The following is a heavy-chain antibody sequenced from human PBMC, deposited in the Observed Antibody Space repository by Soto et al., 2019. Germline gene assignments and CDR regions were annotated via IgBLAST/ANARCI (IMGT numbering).Heavy chain of an antibody. Sequence: GESLKISCTGFGYTFTTFWISWVRQMPGKGLEWMGRIDPRDSYVNYSPSFQGHVTISLDKSISTAYLQWGSLKASDTAMYYCARLFCSTTTCDSWFDPWGQGTLVTVSS. CDR2: IDPRDSYV. V-gene: IGHV5-10-1*01. D-gene: IGHD2-2*01. J-gene: IGHJ5*02. CDR1: GYTFTTFW. CDR3: ARLFCSTTTCDSWFDP.